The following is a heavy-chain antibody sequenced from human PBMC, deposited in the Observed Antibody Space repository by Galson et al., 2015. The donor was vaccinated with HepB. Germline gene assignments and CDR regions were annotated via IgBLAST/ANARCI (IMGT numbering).Heavy chain of an antibody. D-gene: IGHD3-10*01. Sequence: SLRLSCAASGFSFTSHAMHWVRQAPGKGLEWVALISYDEDNKQYADSVKGRFTISRDNSKSTLYLQMNSLRAEDTAIYFCAKDRGYGSGTYRHLDYWGQGTLVTVSS. V-gene: IGHV3-30*04. J-gene: IGHJ4*02. CDR1: GFSFTSHA. CDR3: AKDRGYGSGTYRHLDY. CDR2: ISYDEDNK.